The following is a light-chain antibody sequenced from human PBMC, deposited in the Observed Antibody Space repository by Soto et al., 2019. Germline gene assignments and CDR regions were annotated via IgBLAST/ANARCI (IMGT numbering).Light chain of an antibody. J-gene: IGLJ2*01. CDR3: CSYANGNTLL. CDR2: EVT. CDR1: SSDVGSYDL. V-gene: IGLV2-23*02. Sequence: QSVLTQPASVSGSPGQSITISCTGTSSDVGSYDLVSWYQHHPGTAPKLILYEVTKRPSGVSNRFSGSKSGNTASLTISGLQTEAESNYYCCSYANGNTLLFGGGTKVTVL.